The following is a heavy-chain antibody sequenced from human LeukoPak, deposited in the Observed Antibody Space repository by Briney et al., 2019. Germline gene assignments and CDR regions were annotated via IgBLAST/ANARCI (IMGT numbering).Heavy chain of an antibody. D-gene: IGHD6-19*01. CDR2: ICYSGST. CDR1: GGSISSYY. CDR3: ARVSGWFDP. J-gene: IGHJ5*02. Sequence: SETLSLTCTVSGGSISSYYWSWIRQPPGKGLEWIGYICYSGSTNYNPSLKSRVTISVDTSKNQFSLKLSSVTAADTAVYYCARVSGWFDPWGQGTLVTVSS. V-gene: IGHV4-59*01.